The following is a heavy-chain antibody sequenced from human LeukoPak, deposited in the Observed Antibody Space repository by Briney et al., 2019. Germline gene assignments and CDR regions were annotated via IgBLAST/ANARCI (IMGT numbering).Heavy chain of an antibody. J-gene: IGHJ6*02. Sequence: SVKVSCKASGGTFSSYAISWARQAPGQGLEWMGGIIPIFGTANYAQKFQGRVTITADESTSTAYMELSSLRSEDTAVYYCARDFDGFWSGYTRYGMDAWGQGTTVTVSS. D-gene: IGHD3-3*01. CDR3: ARDFDGFWSGYTRYGMDA. V-gene: IGHV1-69*13. CDR1: GGTFSSYA. CDR2: IIPIFGTA.